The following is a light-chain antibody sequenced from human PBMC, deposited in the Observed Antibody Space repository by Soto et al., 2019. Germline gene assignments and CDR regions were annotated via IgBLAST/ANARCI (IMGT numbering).Light chain of an antibody. Sequence: KPGKAPQLVIYAASSLLKGVSSRFSGSGSETDFTLTISSLQPEDFALYYGQQYNSWPYTFGQGTRLEIK. CDR3: QQYNSWPYT. CDR2: AAS. V-gene: IGKV1-39*01. J-gene: IGKJ5*01.